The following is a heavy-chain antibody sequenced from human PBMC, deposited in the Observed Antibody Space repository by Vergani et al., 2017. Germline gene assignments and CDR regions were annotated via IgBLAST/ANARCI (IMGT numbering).Heavy chain of an antibody. CDR3: ARARRRITIFGVVIPTYGMDV. CDR2: ISWNSGSI. Sequence: EVQLVESGGGLVQPGRSLRLSCAASGFTFDDYAMHWVRQAPGKGLEWVSGISWNSGSIGYADSVKGRFTISRDNAKNSLYLQMNSLRSEDTAVYYCARARRRITIFGVVIPTYGMDVWGQGTTVTVSS. J-gene: IGHJ6*02. CDR1: GFTFDDYA. V-gene: IGHV3-9*01. D-gene: IGHD3-3*01.